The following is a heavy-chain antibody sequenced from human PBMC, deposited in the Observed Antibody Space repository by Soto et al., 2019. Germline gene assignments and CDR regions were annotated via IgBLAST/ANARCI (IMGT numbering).Heavy chain of an antibody. CDR2: IKQDGSEK. CDR3: ARVRIGPAAKGYYYYYMDV. Sequence: PGGSLRLSCAASGFTFSSYWMSWVRQAPGKGLEWVANIKQDGSEKYYVDSVKGRFTISRDNAKNSLYLQMNSLRAEDTAVYYCARVRIGPAAKGYYYYYMDVWGKGTTVTVSS. J-gene: IGHJ6*03. V-gene: IGHV3-7*01. CDR1: GFTFSSYW. D-gene: IGHD2-2*01.